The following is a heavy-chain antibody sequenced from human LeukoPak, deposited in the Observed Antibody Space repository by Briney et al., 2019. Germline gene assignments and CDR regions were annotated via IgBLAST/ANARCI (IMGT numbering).Heavy chain of an antibody. Sequence: GGSLRLSCAASGFTFDDYAVHWVRQAPGKGLEWVSGISWNSGSIGYVDSVKGRFTISRDNAKNSLYLQMNSLRAEDTAVYYCARDQYSSGWYYYYYYYMDVWGKGTTVTVSS. V-gene: IGHV3-9*01. D-gene: IGHD6-19*01. CDR3: ARDQYSSGWYYYYYYYMDV. J-gene: IGHJ6*03. CDR2: ISWNSGSI. CDR1: GFTFDDYA.